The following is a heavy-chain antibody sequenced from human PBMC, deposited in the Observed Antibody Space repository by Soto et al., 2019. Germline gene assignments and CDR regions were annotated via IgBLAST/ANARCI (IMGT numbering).Heavy chain of an antibody. CDR2: IHPSGGTT. V-gene: IGHV1-46*01. CDR3: ARGSQGSSGWYPADY. J-gene: IGHJ4*02. Sequence: QVQVVQSGAEVRKPGASVKVSCKASGYTFTSYYIHWVRQAPGQGLEWMGLIHPSGGTTNYAQMFQVRVTMTRDASTSTVYMELSSLRSDDTAVYYCARGSQGSSGWYPADYWGQGTPVTVSS. D-gene: IGHD6-19*01. CDR1: GYTFTSYY.